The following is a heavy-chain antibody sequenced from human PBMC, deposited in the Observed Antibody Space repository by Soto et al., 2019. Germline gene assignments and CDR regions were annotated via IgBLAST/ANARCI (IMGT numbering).Heavy chain of an antibody. CDR2: VYYSGST. CDR1: GGSTTTSRYY. V-gene: IGHV4-39*01. Sequence: SETLSLTCTVSGGSTTTSRYYWGWIRQPPGKGLEWIGSVYYSGSTYYNPSLKSRVTISLDRSTDQFSLNLSSVTATDTAVYFCARSTYGGQFFDPWGQGTLVSVSS. CDR3: ARSTYGGQFFDP. J-gene: IGHJ5*02. D-gene: IGHD4-17*01.